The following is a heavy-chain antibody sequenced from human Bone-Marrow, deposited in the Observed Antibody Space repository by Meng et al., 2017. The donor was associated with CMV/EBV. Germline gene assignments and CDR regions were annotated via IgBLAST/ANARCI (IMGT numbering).Heavy chain of an antibody. D-gene: IGHD1-26*01. CDR3: ARGDEWELLYYFDY. CDR1: GYTFTSYD. J-gene: IGHJ4*02. V-gene: IGHV1-2*02. Sequence: ASVKVSCKASGYTFTSYDINWVRQATGQGLEWMGWINPNSGGTNYAQKFQGRVTMTRDTSISTAYMELSRLRSDDTAVYYCARGDEWELLYYFDYWGQGTLVTVSS. CDR2: INPNSGGT.